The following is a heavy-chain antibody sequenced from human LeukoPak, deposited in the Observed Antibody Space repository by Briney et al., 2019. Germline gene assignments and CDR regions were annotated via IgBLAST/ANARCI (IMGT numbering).Heavy chain of an antibody. Sequence: GGSLRLSCAASGFTFSSYEMNWVRQAPGKGLEWVSYISSGSTIYYADSVKGRFTISRDNAKNSLYLQMNSLRAEDTAVYYCARVNAAAGTFDYWGQGTLVTVSS. CDR1: GFTFSSYE. CDR2: ISSGSTI. CDR3: ARVNAAAGTFDY. V-gene: IGHV3-48*03. D-gene: IGHD6-13*01. J-gene: IGHJ4*02.